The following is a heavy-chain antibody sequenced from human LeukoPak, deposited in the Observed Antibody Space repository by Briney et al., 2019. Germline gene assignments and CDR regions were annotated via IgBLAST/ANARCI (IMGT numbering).Heavy chain of an antibody. Sequence: ASVKVSCKVSGYTLTELSMHWVRQAPGKGLEWMGGFDPEDGETIYAQKFQGRVTMTEDTSTDTAYMELRSLRSDDTAVYYCARDGGYCSSTSCYSYWFDPWGQGTLVTVSS. V-gene: IGHV1-24*01. D-gene: IGHD2-2*02. CDR1: GYTLTELS. CDR3: ARDGGYCSSTSCYSYWFDP. CDR2: FDPEDGET. J-gene: IGHJ5*02.